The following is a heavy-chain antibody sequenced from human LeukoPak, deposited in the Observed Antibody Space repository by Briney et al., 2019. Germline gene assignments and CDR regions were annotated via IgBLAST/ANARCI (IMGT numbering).Heavy chain of an antibody. CDR2: IYSSGYT. J-gene: IGHJ5*02. Sequence: PSETLSLTCTVSGGSITSGTDHWGWIHQPPGKGLELIGTIYSSGYTYYNPSLKSRVTISVDTSKKQFSLKLNSLTAADTAVYFCARRPGYYDYWRGWFDPWGQGTLVTVSS. CDR3: ARRPGYYDYWRGWFDP. D-gene: IGHD3-3*01. V-gene: IGHV4-39*01. CDR1: GGSITSGTDH.